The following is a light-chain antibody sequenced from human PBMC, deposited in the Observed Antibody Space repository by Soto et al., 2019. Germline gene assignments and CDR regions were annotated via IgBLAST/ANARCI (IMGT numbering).Light chain of an antibody. CDR1: SFNIGSNT. J-gene: IGLJ2*01. CDR3: AAWDDSLNVVV. V-gene: IGLV1-44*01. Sequence: QAVVTQPPSASGTPGQRVTISCSGSSFNIGSNTANWYQQLPGTAPKLLIYSNNQRPSGVPDRFSGSKSGTSASLAISGLQSEDEADYYCAAWDDSLNVVVFGGGTKVTVL. CDR2: SNN.